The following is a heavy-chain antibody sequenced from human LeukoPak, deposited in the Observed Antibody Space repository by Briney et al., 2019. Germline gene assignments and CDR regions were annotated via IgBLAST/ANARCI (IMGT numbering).Heavy chain of an antibody. D-gene: IGHD3-10*01. V-gene: IGHV3-30*04. CDR1: GFTFSSYA. CDR3: ARDLIYASGDY. CDR2: ISYDGSNK. Sequence: GGSLRLSCAASGFTFSSYAMHWVRQAPGKGLEWVAVISYDGSNKYYADSLKGRFTISRDNAKNSLYLQMNSLRAEDTAVYYCARDLIYASGDYWGQGTLVTVSS. J-gene: IGHJ4*02.